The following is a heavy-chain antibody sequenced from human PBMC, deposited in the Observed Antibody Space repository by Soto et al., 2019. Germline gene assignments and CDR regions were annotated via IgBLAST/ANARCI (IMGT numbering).Heavy chain of an antibody. V-gene: IGHV5-10-1*01. D-gene: IGHD6-13*01. Sequence: PGESLKISCKASGYSFDTYWINWVRQTPGKGLEWMGRIDPSDFKTKYSPSLEGHITISVDKSINTAYLQWSSLRTSDTAMYYCARRIAAAGGYYYYAFDVWGPGTAVTVSS. J-gene: IGHJ6*02. CDR3: ARRIAAAGGYYYYAFDV. CDR2: IDPSDFKT. CDR1: GYSFDTYW.